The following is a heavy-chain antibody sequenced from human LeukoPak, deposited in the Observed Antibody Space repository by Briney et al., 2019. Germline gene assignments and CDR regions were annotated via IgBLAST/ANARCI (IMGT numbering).Heavy chain of an antibody. CDR1: GGSISSYY. Sequence: SETLSLTCTASGGSISSYYWSWIRQPPGKGLEWIGYIYYSGSTNYKPSLKSRVTISVDTSKNQFSLKLSSVTAADTAVYYCARGGYYGSGNDFRFDPWGQGTLVTVSS. V-gene: IGHV4-59*01. D-gene: IGHD3-10*01. CDR2: IYYSGST. CDR3: ARGGYYGSGNDFRFDP. J-gene: IGHJ5*02.